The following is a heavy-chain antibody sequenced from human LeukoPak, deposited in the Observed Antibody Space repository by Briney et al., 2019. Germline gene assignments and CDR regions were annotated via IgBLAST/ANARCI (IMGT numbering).Heavy chain of an antibody. CDR1: GFTFSHYA. V-gene: IGHV3-30*04. Sequence: GGSLRLSCEASGFTFSHYAMHWVRQAPGKGLEWVAVMSSDGNKNYYADSVKGRFTISRDNSKDTLYLEMHSLIREDTAVYYCARDLRGDYDFWSGRFPIDWGRGTLVTVPS. CDR3: ARDLRGDYDFWSGRFPID. J-gene: IGHJ4*02. CDR2: MSSDGNKN. D-gene: IGHD3-3*01.